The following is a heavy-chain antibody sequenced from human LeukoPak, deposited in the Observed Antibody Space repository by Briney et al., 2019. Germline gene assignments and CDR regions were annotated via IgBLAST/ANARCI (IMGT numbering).Heavy chain of an antibody. CDR2: IYYSGST. J-gene: IGHJ3*02. Sequence: SETLSLTCTVSGGSISSYYWSWIRQPPGKGLEWIGYIYYSGSTNYNPSLKSRVTISVDTSKNQFSLKLSSVTAADAAVYYCARVYTMFVTFDIWGQGTMVTVSS. CDR3: ARVYTMFVTFDI. CDR1: GGSISSYY. V-gene: IGHV4-59*12. D-gene: IGHD3-10*02.